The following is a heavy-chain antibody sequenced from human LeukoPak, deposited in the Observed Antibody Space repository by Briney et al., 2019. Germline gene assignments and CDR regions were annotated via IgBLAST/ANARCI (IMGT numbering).Heavy chain of an antibody. V-gene: IGHV3-20*04. D-gene: IGHD2-15*01. Sequence: GGSLRLSCAASGFTDYGMSWVRQAPGKGLEWVSGINWNGGTTTYADSVKGRFTISRDNSKNTLYLQMNSLRAEDTAVYYCAKDYHCSGGSCYLDYWGQGTLVTVSS. CDR3: AKDYHCSGGSCYLDY. J-gene: IGHJ4*02. CDR1: GFTDYG. CDR2: INWNGGTT.